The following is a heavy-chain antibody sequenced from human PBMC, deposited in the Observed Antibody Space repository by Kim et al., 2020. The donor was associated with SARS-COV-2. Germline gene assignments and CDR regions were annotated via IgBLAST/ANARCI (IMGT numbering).Heavy chain of an antibody. D-gene: IGHD2-21*02. CDR1: GFTFSSYA. V-gene: IGHV3-30*04. J-gene: IGHJ4*01. CDR2: ISYDGSNK. Sequence: GGSLRLSCAASGFTFSSYAMHWVRQAPGKGLEWVAVISYDGSNKYYADSVKGRFTISRDNSKNTLYLQMNSLRAEDTAVYYCARDPHIVVVTAIRGYYF. CDR3: ARDPHIVVVTAIRGYYF.